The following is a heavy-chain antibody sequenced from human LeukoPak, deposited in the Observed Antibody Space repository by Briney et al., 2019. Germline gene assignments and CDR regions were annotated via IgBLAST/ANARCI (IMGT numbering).Heavy chain of an antibody. V-gene: IGHV1-46*01. Sequence: ASVKVSCKASGYTFTSYYMHWVRQAPGQGLEWMGIINPSGGSTSYAQKFQGRVTMTRDTSTSTVYMELSSLRSEDTAVYYCARLGRPFVVGPAASRGTTKPDLRGRDYWGQGTLVTVSS. CDR2: INPSGGST. D-gene: IGHD2-2*01. J-gene: IGHJ4*02. CDR3: ARLGRPFVVGPAASRGTTKPDLRGRDY. CDR1: GYTFTSYY.